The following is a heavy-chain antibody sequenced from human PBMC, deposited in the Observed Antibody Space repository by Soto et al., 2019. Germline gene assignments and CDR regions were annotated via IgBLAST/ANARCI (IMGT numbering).Heavy chain of an antibody. V-gene: IGHV1-69*12. Sequence: QVQLVQSGAEVKKPGSSVKVSCKASGGTFSSYAISWVRQAPGQGLEWMGGIIPIFGTANYAQKFQGRVTITADASASTASVELSGLRSEDTAVYYCARRLRFLEMGYYGMDVWGQGTTVTVSS. D-gene: IGHD3-3*01. CDR3: ARRLRFLEMGYYGMDV. CDR1: GGTFSSYA. CDR2: IIPIFGTA. J-gene: IGHJ6*02.